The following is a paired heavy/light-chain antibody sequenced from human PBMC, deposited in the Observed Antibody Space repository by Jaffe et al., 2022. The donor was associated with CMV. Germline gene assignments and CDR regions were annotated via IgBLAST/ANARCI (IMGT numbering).Heavy chain of an antibody. CDR1: GYRFPTYW. Sequence: EVQLVQSGAEVKKPGESLRISCKGYGYRFPTYWINWVRQMPGKGLEWMGRIDPSDSSANYGPSFQGHVTMSVDNSINTAYLQWNSLKPSDTAMYYCARQLGTMVLVDNSRRTLNNWFDPWGPGTLVTVSS. CDR2: IDPSDSSA. V-gene: IGHV5-10-1*03. D-gene: IGHD3-22*01. CDR3: ARQLGTMVLVDNSRRTLNNWFDP. J-gene: IGHJ5*02.
Light chain of an antibody. CDR2: AAS. V-gene: IGKV3-20*01. J-gene: IGKJ2*01. Sequence: DIVLTQSPGTLSLSPGERATLSCRASQSVTSNYLAWYQQKPGQAPRLLIFAASIRATGIPDRFSGSGSGTDFTLTISRLDPEDFAVYYCQQYGISPYTFGQGTKLEI. CDR1: QSVTSNY. CDR3: QQYGISPYT.